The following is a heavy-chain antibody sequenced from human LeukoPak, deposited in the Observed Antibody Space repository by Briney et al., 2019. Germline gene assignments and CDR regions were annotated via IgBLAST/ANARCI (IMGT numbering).Heavy chain of an antibody. V-gene: IGHV3-74*01. D-gene: IGHD2-15*01. CDR3: AKEYCSGGSCYWGAFDI. Sequence: PGGSLRLSCAASGFTFSSYWMHWVRQAPGKGLVWVSRINTDGSSTTYADSVKGRFTISRDNAKNTLYLQMNSLRADDTAVYYCAKEYCSGGSCYWGAFDIWGQGTMVTVSS. CDR2: INTDGSST. J-gene: IGHJ3*02. CDR1: GFTFSSYW.